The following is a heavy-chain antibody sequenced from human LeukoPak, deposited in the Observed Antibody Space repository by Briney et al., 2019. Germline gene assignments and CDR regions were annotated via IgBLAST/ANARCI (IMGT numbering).Heavy chain of an antibody. J-gene: IGHJ4*02. D-gene: IGHD5-18*01. CDR3: ARELQIQLWSRAYIK. Sequence: SETLSLTCTVSGDSIRSSSYYWGWIRQPPGKGLEWIGNIYYTGRTYYNPSLKSRVTISVDTSETQFSLNLSSVTAADTAVYYCARELQIQLWSRAYIKWGQGTLITVSS. V-gene: IGHV4-39*07. CDR1: GDSIRSSSYY. CDR2: IYYTGRT.